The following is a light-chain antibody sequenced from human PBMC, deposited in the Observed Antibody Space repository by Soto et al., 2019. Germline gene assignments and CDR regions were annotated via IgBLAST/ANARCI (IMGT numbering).Light chain of an antibody. V-gene: IGKV4-1*01. CDR2: WAS. Sequence: DIVMTQSPDSLAVSLGERATINCKSSQSVLSSSNSLNYLTWFQQMPGQPPRLLIYWASTRESGVPDRFSGSGSGADFTLTISSLQAEDVAVYYCQQYYSAPYTFDQGTKLEIK. CDR1: QSVLSSSNSLNY. CDR3: QQYYSAPYT. J-gene: IGKJ2*01.